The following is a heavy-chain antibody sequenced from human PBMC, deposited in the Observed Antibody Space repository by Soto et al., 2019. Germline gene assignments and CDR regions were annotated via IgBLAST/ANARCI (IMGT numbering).Heavy chain of an antibody. D-gene: IGHD3-16*01. Sequence: QVQLVQSGAEVKKPGSSVKVSCKASGGTFSSYAISWVRQAPGQGLEWMGGIIPIFGTANYAQKFQGRVTITADESTSTAYMELSSLRSEDTAVYYCATQTPQNKGLRCAFDIWGQGTMVTVSS. CDR2: IIPIFGTA. V-gene: IGHV1-69*01. CDR3: ATQTPQNKGLRCAFDI. J-gene: IGHJ3*02. CDR1: GGTFSSYA.